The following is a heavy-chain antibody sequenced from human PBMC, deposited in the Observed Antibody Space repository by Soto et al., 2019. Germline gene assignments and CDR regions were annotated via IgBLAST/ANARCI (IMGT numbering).Heavy chain of an antibody. Sequence: GGSLRLSCAASGFTFSSYAMSWVLQAPGKGLEWVSAISGSGGSTYYADSVKGRFTISRDNSKNTLYLQMNSLRAEDTAVYYCAKATHFSDYYYYYGMDVWGQGTTVTVSS. CDR1: GFTFSSYA. V-gene: IGHV3-23*01. CDR3: AKATHFSDYYYYYGMDV. D-gene: IGHD5-12*01. J-gene: IGHJ6*02. CDR2: ISGSGGST.